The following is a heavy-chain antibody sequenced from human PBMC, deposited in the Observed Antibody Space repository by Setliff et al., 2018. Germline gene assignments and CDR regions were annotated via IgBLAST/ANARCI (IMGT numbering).Heavy chain of an antibody. CDR3: ARCHGALLYDAFDI. Sequence: ASVKVSCKVSGYTLTEFPINWVRQAPGKGLEWMGDFDPGDGETIYAQKFQGRVTMTEDTSTDTAFMELSSLRSEDTAVYYCARCHGALLYDAFDIWGQGTMVTVSS. CDR1: GYTLTEFP. J-gene: IGHJ3*02. CDR2: FDPGDGET. V-gene: IGHV1-24*01. D-gene: IGHD4-17*01.